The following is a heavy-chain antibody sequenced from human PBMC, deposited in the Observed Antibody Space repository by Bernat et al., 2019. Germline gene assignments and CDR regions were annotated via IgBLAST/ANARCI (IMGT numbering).Heavy chain of an antibody. J-gene: IGHJ4*02. CDR3: ARVVVVPAASLDYFDY. D-gene: IGHD2-2*01. CDR1: GFTFSSYW. CDR2: IKQDGSEK. Sequence: EVQLVESGGGLVQPGGSLRLSCAASGFTFSSYWMSWVRQAPGKGLEWVANIKQDGSEKYYVDSVKGRFTISRDNAKNSLYLQMNSLRAEDTAVYYCARVVVVPAASLDYFDYWGQGTLVTVSS. V-gene: IGHV3-7*03.